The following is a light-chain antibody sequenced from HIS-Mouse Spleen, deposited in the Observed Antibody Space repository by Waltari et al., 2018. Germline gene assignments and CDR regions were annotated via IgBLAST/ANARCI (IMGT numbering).Light chain of an antibody. CDR2: DVS. CDR3: SSDTSSSTLV. V-gene: IGLV2-14*03. Sequence: QSALTQPASVSGSPGQSITISCTGTSSDVGGYNYVSWYQQHPGKAPKLMIYDVSNQPSGVSNRFAGSKSGSTASLTISGLQAEDEADYYCSSDTSSSTLVFGGGTKLTVL. J-gene: IGLJ3*02. CDR1: SSDVGGYNY.